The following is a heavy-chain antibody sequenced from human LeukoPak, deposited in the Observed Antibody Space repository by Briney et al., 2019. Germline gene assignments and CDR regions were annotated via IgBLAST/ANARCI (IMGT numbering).Heavy chain of an antibody. Sequence: SETLSLTCTVSGGSISSYYWSWIRQPPGKGLEWIGYIYYSGSTNYNPSLKSRVTISVDTSKNQFSLKLSSVTAADTAVYYCARDLGYCSGGSCYGPSSYHYYMDVWGKGTTVTVSS. D-gene: IGHD2-15*01. CDR1: GGSISSYY. V-gene: IGHV4-59*01. CDR2: IYYSGST. CDR3: ARDLGYCSGGSCYGPSSYHYYMDV. J-gene: IGHJ6*03.